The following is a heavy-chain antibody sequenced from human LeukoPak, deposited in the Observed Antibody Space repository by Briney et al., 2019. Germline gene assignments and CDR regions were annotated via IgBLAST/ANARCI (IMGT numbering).Heavy chain of an antibody. CDR3: ARDRSSAESPYGMDV. CDR1: GYTFTGYY. J-gene: IGHJ6*02. D-gene: IGHD6-6*01. CDR2: INPNSGGT. V-gene: IGHV1-2*02. Sequence: ASVKVSCTASGYTFTGYYMHWVRQAPGQGLEWMGWINPNSGGTNYAQKFQGRVTMTRDTSISTAYMELSRLRSDDTAVYYCARDRSSAESPYGMDVWGQGTTVTVSS.